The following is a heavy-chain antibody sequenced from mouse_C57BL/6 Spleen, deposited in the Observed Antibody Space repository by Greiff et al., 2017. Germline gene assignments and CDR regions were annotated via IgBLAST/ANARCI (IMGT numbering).Heavy chain of an antibody. CDR1: GYTFTSYW. V-gene: IGHV1-52*01. CDR3: ASITTVPWYFDV. J-gene: IGHJ1*03. Sequence: QVQLQQPGAELVRPGSSVKLSCKASGYTFTSYWMHWVKQRPIQGLEWIGNIDPSDSETHYNQKFKDKATLTVDKSSSTAYMQLSSLTSEDSAVYYCASITTVPWYFDVWGTGTTVTVSS. D-gene: IGHD1-1*01. CDR2: IDPSDSET.